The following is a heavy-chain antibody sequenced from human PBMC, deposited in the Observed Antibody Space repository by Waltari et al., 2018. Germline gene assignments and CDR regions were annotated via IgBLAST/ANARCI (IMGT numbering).Heavy chain of an antibody. CDR2: ISGGGGST. J-gene: IGHJ3*02. CDR3: AKDQIRITMIVATGAFDI. CDR1: GFTFSSYA. Sequence: EVQLLESGGGLVQPGGSLRLSCAASGFTFSSYAMSWVRQAPGKGLEWVSAISGGGGSTYYADSVKGRFTISRDNSKNTLYLQMNSLRAEDTAVYYCAKDQIRITMIVATGAFDIWGQGTMVTVSS. D-gene: IGHD3-22*01. V-gene: IGHV3-23*01.